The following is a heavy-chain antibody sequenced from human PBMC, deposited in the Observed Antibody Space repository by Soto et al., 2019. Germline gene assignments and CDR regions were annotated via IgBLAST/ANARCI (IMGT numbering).Heavy chain of an antibody. V-gene: IGHV3-53*01. CDR3: ARVTTFYDILTSSYALNYFDY. CDR1: GFSVTSNY. D-gene: IGHD3-9*01. Sequence: QAGGSLRLSWAASGFSVTSNYMTWVRQAPGKGLGCVSVIYAGGNTYYPDSVKGRFTISSDNSKNTLFLQMNNLRAEDTAVYYCARVTTFYDILTSSYALNYFDYWGQGTRVTVSS. J-gene: IGHJ4*02. CDR2: IYAGGNT.